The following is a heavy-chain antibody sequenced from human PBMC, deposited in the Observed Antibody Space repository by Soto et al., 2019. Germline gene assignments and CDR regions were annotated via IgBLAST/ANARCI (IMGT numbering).Heavy chain of an antibody. CDR2: IYASGTT. D-gene: IGHD3-3*02. V-gene: IGHV4-61*08. CDR3: ARSQSFDGSIYNYHFDL. J-gene: IGHJ4*02. Sequence: PSETLSLTCSVSGVTMSYGGYSWSWIRQSPGKGLEWIGYIYASGTTTYNPSLESRVTMSVDMPNNEFSLDLTSVTAADTAVYYCARSQSFDGSIYNYHFDLWGQGNMVTV. CDR1: GVTMSYGGYS.